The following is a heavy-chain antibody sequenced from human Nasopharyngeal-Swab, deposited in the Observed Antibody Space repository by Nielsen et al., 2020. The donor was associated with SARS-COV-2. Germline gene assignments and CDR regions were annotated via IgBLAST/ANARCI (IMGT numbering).Heavy chain of an antibody. CDR3: AREYSGGWHAPYGMDV. V-gene: IGHV4-4*02. D-gene: IGHD6-19*01. J-gene: IGHJ6*02. Sequence: SETLSLTCAVYGGSFSSSNWWSWVRQPPGKGLEWIGEIYHSGSTNYNPSLKSRVTISVDKSKNQFSLKLSSVTAADTAVYYCAREYSGGWHAPYGMDVWGQGTTVTVSS. CDR2: IYHSGST. CDR1: GGSFSSSNW.